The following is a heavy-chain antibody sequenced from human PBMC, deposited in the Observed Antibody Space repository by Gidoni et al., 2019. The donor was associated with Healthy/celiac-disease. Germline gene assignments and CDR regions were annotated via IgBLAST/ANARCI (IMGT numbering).Heavy chain of an antibody. V-gene: IGHV3-30-3*01. CDR2: ISYNGSNK. D-gene: IGHD3-3*01. Sequence: QVQLVESGGGVVQPGRSLRLSGAASGFTFSSYAMHWVRQAPGKGLEWVAVISYNGSNKYYADSVKGRFTISRDNSKNTLYLQMNSLRAEDTAVYYCARDYDFWSGYHRGYFDYWGQGTLVTVSS. CDR1: GFTFSSYA. CDR3: ARDYDFWSGYHRGYFDY. J-gene: IGHJ4*02.